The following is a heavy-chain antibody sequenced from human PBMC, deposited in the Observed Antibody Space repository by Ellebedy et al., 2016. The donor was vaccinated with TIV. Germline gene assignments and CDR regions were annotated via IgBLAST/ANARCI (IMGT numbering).Heavy chain of an antibody. V-gene: IGHV4-39*07. Sequence: GSLRLSCTVSGASISGSSYYWGWIRQPPGKGLEWIGTIYYSGSTNYNSSLKSRVTISVDTSKNQFSLKLNSVTAAETAMYYCARDGSGHSSSWYRWFDPWGQGTLVTVSS. CDR1: GASISGSSYY. CDR3: ARDGSGHSSSWYRWFDP. CDR2: IYYSGST. J-gene: IGHJ5*02. D-gene: IGHD6-13*01.